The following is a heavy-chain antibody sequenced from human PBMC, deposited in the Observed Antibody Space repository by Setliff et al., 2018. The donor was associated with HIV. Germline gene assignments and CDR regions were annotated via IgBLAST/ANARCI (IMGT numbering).Heavy chain of an antibody. D-gene: IGHD1-26*01. Sequence: LGGSLRLSCAASGLSVSSSYMSWVRQAPGKGVEWVSSISSNSSYIYYADSVKGRFTISRDNAKNSLYLQMNSLRAEDTAVYHCARVKPHLRRSGSYWIVDYWGQGTLVTVSS. CDR1: GLSVSSSY. V-gene: IGHV3-21*01. J-gene: IGHJ4*02. CDR2: ISSNSSYI. CDR3: ARVKPHLRRSGSYWIVDY.